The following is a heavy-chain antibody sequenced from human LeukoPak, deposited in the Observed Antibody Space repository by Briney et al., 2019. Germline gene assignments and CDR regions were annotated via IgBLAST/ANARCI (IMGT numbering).Heavy chain of an antibody. CDR2: MNPNSGNT. D-gene: IGHD3-9*01. J-gene: IGHJ3*02. CDR1: GYTFTRYD. Sequence: ASVKVSCKASGYTFTRYDINWVRQATGQGLEWMGWMNPNSGNTGYAQKFQGRVTMTRNTSISTAYMELSSLRSEDTAVYYCASPYYDILTGYLGAFDTWGQGTMVTVSS. CDR3: ASPYYDILTGYLGAFDT. V-gene: IGHV1-8*01.